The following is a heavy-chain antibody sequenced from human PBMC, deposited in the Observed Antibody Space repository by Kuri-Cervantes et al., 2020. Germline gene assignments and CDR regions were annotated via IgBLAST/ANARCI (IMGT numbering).Heavy chain of an antibody. D-gene: IGHD3-16*01. CDR3: ARARGNIMITFGGYMDV. V-gene: IGHV3-7*01. CDR1: GFTFSSYW. Sequence: GESLKISCAASGFTFSSYWMSWVRQAPGKGLEWVANIKQDGSEKYYVDSVKGRFTISRDNSKNTLYLKMNSLGAEDTAMYYCARARGNIMITFGGYMDVWGKGGTVTVSS. J-gene: IGHJ6*03. CDR2: IKQDGSEK.